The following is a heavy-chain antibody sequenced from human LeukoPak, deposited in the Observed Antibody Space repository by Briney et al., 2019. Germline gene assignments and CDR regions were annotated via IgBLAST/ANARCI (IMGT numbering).Heavy chain of an antibody. V-gene: IGHV4-31*03. J-gene: IGHJ4*02. CDR2: IYYSGST. CDR1: GGSISSGGYY. D-gene: IGHD6-19*01. CDR3: ARTSGWTAYFDY. Sequence: SQTLSLTCTVSGGSISSGGYYWSWIRQHPGKGLEWIGYIYYSGSTYCNPSLKSRVTISVDTSKNQFSLKLSSVTAADTAVYYCARTSGWTAYFDYWGQGTLVTVSS.